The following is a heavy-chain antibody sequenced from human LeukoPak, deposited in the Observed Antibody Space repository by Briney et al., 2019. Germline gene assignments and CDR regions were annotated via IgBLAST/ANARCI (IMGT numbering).Heavy chain of an antibody. D-gene: IGHD2-8*01. V-gene: IGHV3-30*03. CDR1: GFSFSGYG. CDR2: ISSDGSMQ. Sequence: PGGSLRLSCAVSGFSFSGYGTHWVRQAPGKGLEWMAVISSDGSMQYYADSVVGRFTISRDSSSNTLFLQMNTLRAEDTAVYYCARDPGGVVYFDYWGQGTLVTVSS. CDR3: ARDPGGVVYFDY. J-gene: IGHJ4*02.